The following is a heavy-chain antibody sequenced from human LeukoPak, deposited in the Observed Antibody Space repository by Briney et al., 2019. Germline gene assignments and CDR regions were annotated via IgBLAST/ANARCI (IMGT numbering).Heavy chain of an antibody. V-gene: IGHV4-30-4*01. CDR1: GGSISSGDYY. CDR2: IYYSGST. D-gene: IGHD2-15*01. Sequence: SQTLSLTCTVSGGSISSGDYYWSWIRQPPGKGLERIGYIYYSGSTYYNPSLKSRVTISVDTSKNQFSLKLSSVTAADTAVYYCARVAGYCSGGSCYPRHGQIDYWGQGTPVAVSS. J-gene: IGHJ4*02. CDR3: ARVAGYCSGGSCYPRHGQIDY.